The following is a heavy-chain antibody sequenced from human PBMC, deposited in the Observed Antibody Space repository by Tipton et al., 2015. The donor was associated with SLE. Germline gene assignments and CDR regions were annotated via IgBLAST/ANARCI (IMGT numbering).Heavy chain of an antibody. CDR1: GFTFSAYA. D-gene: IGHD3-9*01. CDR3: ATGILTNPFDLDV. J-gene: IGHJ6*02. Sequence: SLRLSCAASGFTFSAYAMSWVRQAPGEGLEWLSSISTSGEITYYADSVKGRFTISRDNSKNTLYLQMNSLRPEDTAVYYCATGILTNPFDLDVWGQGTTVTVSS. CDR2: ISTSGEIT. V-gene: IGHV3-23*01.